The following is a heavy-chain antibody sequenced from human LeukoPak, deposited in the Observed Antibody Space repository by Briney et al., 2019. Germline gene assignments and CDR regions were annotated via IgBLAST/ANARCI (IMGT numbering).Heavy chain of an antibody. CDR2: IYYSGST. D-gene: IGHD2-15*01. CDR3: ARSKGSYYYYGMDV. CDR1: GGSISSYY. J-gene: IGHJ6*02. Sequence: SETLSLTCTVSGGSISSYYWSWIRQPPGKGLEWIVYIYYSGSTNYNPSLKSRVTISVDTSKSQFSLKLSSVTAADTAVYYCARSKGSYYYYGMDVWGQGTTVTVSS. V-gene: IGHV4-59*01.